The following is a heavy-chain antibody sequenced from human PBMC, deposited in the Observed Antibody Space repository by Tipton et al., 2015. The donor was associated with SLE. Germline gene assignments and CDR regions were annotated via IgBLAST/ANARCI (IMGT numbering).Heavy chain of an antibody. CDR3: ARGGDYVYNWFDP. J-gene: IGHJ5*02. Sequence: TLSLTCAVYGGSFSGYYWTWIRPPPGKGLEWIGTISYSGTTYNNPSLKSRVTISIDTSKKQFSLNLSSVTAADTAVYYCARGGDYVYNWFDPWGQGTLVTVSS. V-gene: IGHV4-34*11. CDR2: ISYSGTT. CDR1: GGSFSGYY. D-gene: IGHD4-17*01.